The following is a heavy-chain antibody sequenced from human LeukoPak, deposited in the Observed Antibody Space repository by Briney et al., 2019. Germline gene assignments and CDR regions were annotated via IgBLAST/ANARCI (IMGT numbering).Heavy chain of an antibody. Sequence: QTLSLTCAISGDSVSSNTAAWNWIRQSPSRGLEWLGRTYYRSKWYSEYVVSVKSRVNINSDTPKNQFSLQLNSVTPEDTAVYYCARGGTSGGPGFDYWGQGTLVTVSS. CDR3: ARGGTSGGPGFDY. CDR2: TYYRSKWYS. CDR1: GDSVSSNTAA. J-gene: IGHJ4*02. D-gene: IGHD6-19*01. V-gene: IGHV6-1*01.